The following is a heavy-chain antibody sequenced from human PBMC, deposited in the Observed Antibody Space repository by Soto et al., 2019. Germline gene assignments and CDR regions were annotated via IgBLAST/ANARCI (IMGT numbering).Heavy chain of an antibody. Sequence: PGGSLRLSCAASGFTFSSYIMNWVRQAPGKGLEWVSSISSSSSYIYYADSVKGRFTISRDNAKNSLYLQMNSLRAEETAVYYCARDSLAAEDYYYYGMDVWGQGTTVTV. D-gene: IGHD6-25*01. J-gene: IGHJ6*02. CDR1: GFTFSSYI. CDR3: ARDSLAAEDYYYYGMDV. CDR2: ISSSSSYI. V-gene: IGHV3-21*01.